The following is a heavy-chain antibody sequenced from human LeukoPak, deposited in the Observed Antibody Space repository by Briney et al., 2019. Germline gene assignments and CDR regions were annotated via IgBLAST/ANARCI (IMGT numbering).Heavy chain of an antibody. CDR2: IYYSGST. CDR1: GGSISNYC. D-gene: IGHD3-9*01. Sequence: PSETLSLTCTVSGGSISNYCWSWIRQPPGKGLEWIGYIYYSGSTNYNPSLKSRVTISVDTSKNQFSLKLSSVTAADTAVYYCARQYYDILTGYSNWSDPWGQGTLVTVSS. V-gene: IGHV4-59*01. J-gene: IGHJ5*02. CDR3: ARQYYDILTGYSNWSDP.